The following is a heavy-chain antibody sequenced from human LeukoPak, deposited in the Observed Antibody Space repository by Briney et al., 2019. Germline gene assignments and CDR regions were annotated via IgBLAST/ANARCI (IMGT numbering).Heavy chain of an antibody. CDR1: GFSLSTSGVG. V-gene: IGHV2-5*01. D-gene: IGHD3-10*01. CDR2: IYWNDDK. J-gene: IGHJ5*02. Sequence: SGPTLVKPTQTLTLTCTFSGFSLSTSGVGVGWIRQPPGKALEWLALIYWNDDKRYSPSLKSRLTITKDTSKNQVVLTMTNMDPVDTATYYCAHRRGTALWFGESNWFDPWGQGTLVTVSS. CDR3: AHRRGTALWFGESNWFDP.